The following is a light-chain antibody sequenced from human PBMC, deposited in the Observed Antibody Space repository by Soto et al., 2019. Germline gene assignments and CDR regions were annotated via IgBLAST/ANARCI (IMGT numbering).Light chain of an antibody. CDR3: QQRTKWPPRYT. V-gene: IGKV3-11*01. CDR1: QSVGTY. CDR2: DAS. Sequence: EIVLTQSPATLSLSPGEGATLSCRASQSVGTYLAWYQQKPGQAPSLLIYDASIRATGIPARFSGSGSGPDFTLTISSLEPEDFAVYYCQQRTKWPPRYTFGQGTKLEIK. J-gene: IGKJ2*01.